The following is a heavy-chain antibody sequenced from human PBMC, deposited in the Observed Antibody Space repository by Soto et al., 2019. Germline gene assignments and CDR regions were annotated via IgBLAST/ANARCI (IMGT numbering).Heavy chain of an antibody. Sequence: WETLSLTCTVSRASIYTYSWTWIRQPAGKGLQWIGHIYSSGSANYSPSLKSRVSMSVDSSKNQISLKLSSVTAADTAVYYCATIVGANDYWGQGTLVTVSS. D-gene: IGHD1-26*01. CDR3: ATIVGANDY. CDR1: RASIYTYS. J-gene: IGHJ4*02. V-gene: IGHV4-4*07. CDR2: IYSSGSA.